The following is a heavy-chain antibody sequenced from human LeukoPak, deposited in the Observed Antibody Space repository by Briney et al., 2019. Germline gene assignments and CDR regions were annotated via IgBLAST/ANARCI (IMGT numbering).Heavy chain of an antibody. J-gene: IGHJ4*02. CDR1: GFTVSSYG. CDR2: IRYDGSNK. Sequence: GGSLRLSCAASGFTVSSYGMHWVRQAPGKGLEWEAFIRYDGSNKYYADSVKGRFTISRDNSKNTLYLQMNSLRAEDTAVYYCAKGSIGYCSGGSCFMDYWGQGTLVTVSS. V-gene: IGHV3-30*02. D-gene: IGHD2-15*01. CDR3: AKGSIGYCSGGSCFMDY.